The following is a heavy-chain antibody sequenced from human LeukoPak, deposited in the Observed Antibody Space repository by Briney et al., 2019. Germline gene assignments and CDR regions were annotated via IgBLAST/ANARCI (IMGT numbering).Heavy chain of an antibody. CDR2: IRFDESRT. J-gene: IGHJ4*02. Sequence: PGGSLRLSCAASGFTFSNCGMHWVRQAPGKGLEWVAFIRFDESRTFYGDSVKGRFIISRDNSENTLFLHMHSLRPEDTAVYYCAKALVLTVAGTYYVDHWGQGTLVTVSS. CDR1: GFTFSNCG. D-gene: IGHD6-19*01. V-gene: IGHV3-30*02. CDR3: AKALVLTVAGTYYVDH.